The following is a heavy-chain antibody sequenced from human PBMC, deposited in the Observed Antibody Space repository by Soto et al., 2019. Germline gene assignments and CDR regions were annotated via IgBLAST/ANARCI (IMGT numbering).Heavy chain of an antibody. CDR1: GFIFRDAW. CDR3: VAGSPFEY. Sequence: GGSLRLSCAASGFIFRDAWISWVRQAPGKGLEWIGRVKSKSEGGTTDYAALVKGRFTVSRDDSINTVSLQMDSLKMEDTAVYFCVAGSPFEYWGQGTLVTVSS. V-gene: IGHV3-15*05. CDR2: VKSKSEGGTT. D-gene: IGHD2-21*01. J-gene: IGHJ4*02.